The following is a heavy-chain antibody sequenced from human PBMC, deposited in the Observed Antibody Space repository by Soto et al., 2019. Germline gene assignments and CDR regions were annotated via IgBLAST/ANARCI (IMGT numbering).Heavy chain of an antibody. D-gene: IGHD2-21*02. CDR2: ISATGGST. Sequence: EVQLLESGGGVVQPKGSLRLSCAASGFNFTRFAMALVRQAPGKGLEWVSGISATGGSTHYADSVKGRFTISKDNSRNTVYLQMNSLRAEDTAVYYCAKGGAYCGGDCTRAYWGQGTLVTVSS. J-gene: IGHJ4*02. CDR1: GFNFTRFA. CDR3: AKGGAYCGGDCTRAY. V-gene: IGHV3-23*01.